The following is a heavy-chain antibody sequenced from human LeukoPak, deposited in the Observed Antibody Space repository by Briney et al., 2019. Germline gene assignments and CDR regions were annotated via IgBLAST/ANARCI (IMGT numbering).Heavy chain of an antibody. D-gene: IGHD2-2*01. CDR3: ARDLYCSSTSCHDAFDI. CDR1: GYTFTSYG. Sequence: ASVKVSCKASGYTFTSYGISWVRQAPGQGLEWMGWMSAYNGNTNYAQKLQGRVTMTTDTSTSTAYMELRSLRSDDTAVYYCARDLYCSSTSCHDAFDIWGQGTMVTVSS. V-gene: IGHV1-18*01. CDR2: MSAYNGNT. J-gene: IGHJ3*02.